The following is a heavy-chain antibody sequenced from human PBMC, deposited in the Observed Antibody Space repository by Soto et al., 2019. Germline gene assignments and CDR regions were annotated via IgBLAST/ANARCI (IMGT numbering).Heavy chain of an antibody. Sequence: ASETLSLTCAVSGASISGSYYYWAWLRQSPGKGPEWIGSVFYTGFTSYNPSLESRVSVSVDTSKSQFSLKLSAVTAADTAVYYCATSQKGYNWNYFDHWGQGALVTVPS. D-gene: IGHD1-20*01. V-gene: IGHV4-39*01. CDR1: GASISGSYYY. CDR2: VFYTGFT. J-gene: IGHJ4*02. CDR3: ATSQKGYNWNYFDH.